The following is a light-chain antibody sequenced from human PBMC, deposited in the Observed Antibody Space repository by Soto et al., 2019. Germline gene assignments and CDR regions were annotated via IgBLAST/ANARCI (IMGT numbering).Light chain of an antibody. J-gene: IGKJ3*01. CDR1: QGVSSNY. Sequence: PGARATIACRASQGVSSNYLAWYQPRPGQAPRLLIFDASYRAAGLPDRFSGSGSGTDFILTISRLEPEDFAVYYCQHYSSSPPEYTFGPGTKVDSK. V-gene: IGKV3-20*01. CDR3: QHYSSSPPEYT. CDR2: DAS.